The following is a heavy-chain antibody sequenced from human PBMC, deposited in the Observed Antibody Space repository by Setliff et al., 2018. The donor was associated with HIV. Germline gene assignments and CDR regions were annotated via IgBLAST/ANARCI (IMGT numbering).Heavy chain of an antibody. Sequence: ASVKVSCKASGYTFSTYAMHWVRQAPGQSLEWMGWISAGKGMTKYSKKFQGRVTLTRDKAASTAYMELSRLRSEDTAVYYCARDIYDSGWFTLEYWGQGTLVTVSS. CDR2: ISAGKGMT. J-gene: IGHJ4*02. CDR3: ARDIYDSGWFTLEY. D-gene: IGHD6-19*01. V-gene: IGHV1-3*01. CDR1: GYTFSTYA.